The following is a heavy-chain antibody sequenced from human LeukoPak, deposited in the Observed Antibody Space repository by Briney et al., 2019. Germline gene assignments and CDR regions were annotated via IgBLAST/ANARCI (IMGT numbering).Heavy chain of an antibody. CDR3: ARDTGWSVVLGAFDI. CDR2: IWYDGSNR. J-gene: IGHJ3*02. Sequence: PGGSLRLSCVASGFXFSNYGIHWVRQAPGKGLEWVAVIWYDGSNRYSADSVKGRFTISRDNSKNTLYLQMNSLRAEDTAVYYCARDTGWSVVLGAFDIRGQGTMVTVSS. CDR1: GFXFSNYG. V-gene: IGHV3-33*01. D-gene: IGHD2-15*01.